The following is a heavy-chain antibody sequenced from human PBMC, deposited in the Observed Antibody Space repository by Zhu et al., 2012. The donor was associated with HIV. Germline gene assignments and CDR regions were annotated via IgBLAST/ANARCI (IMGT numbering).Heavy chain of an antibody. CDR1: GDSISSEGYY. J-gene: IGHJ4*02. CDR2: ISHSGNT. Sequence: QVQLQESGPGLVKPSETLSLTCGVSGDSISSEGYYWSWIRQTPGQGLEYIGYISHSGNTYYNVSLRGRLTISLHSSKDQFSLKLTSLTAADTATYYCARDAGDSGLGFLEYWGQGXPGHRLL. D-gene: IGHD2-21*01. V-gene: IGHV4-31*11. CDR3: ARDAGDSGLGFLEY.